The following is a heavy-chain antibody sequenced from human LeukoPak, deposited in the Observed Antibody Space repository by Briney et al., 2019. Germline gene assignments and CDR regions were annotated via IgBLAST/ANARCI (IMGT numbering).Heavy chain of an antibody. CDR3: ARYEQIVLMVYEGGWVDY. CDR1: GGSISSSSYY. V-gene: IGHV4-39*01. J-gene: IGHJ4*02. Sequence: SETLSLTCTVSGGSISSSSYYWGWIRQPPGKGLEWIGSIYYSGSTYYNPSLKSRVTISVETSKNQFSLKLSSVTAADTAVYYCARYEQIVLMVYEGGWVDYWGQGTLVTVSS. CDR2: IYYSGST. D-gene: IGHD2-8*01.